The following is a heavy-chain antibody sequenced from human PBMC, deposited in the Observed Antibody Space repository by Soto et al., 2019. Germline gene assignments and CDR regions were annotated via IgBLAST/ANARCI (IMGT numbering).Heavy chain of an antibody. V-gene: IGHV5-51*01. CDR2: IYPGDSDT. CDR1: GYSFTSYW. J-gene: IGHJ6*03. D-gene: IGHD3-9*01. Sequence: GESLKISCKGSGYSFTSYWIGWVRQMPGKGLEWMGIIYPGDSDTRYSPSFQGQVTISADKSISTAYLQWSSLKASDTAMYYCARHGYTYYDILTGYYEDYYYYMDVWGKGTTVTVSS. CDR3: ARHGYTYYDILTGYYEDYYYYMDV.